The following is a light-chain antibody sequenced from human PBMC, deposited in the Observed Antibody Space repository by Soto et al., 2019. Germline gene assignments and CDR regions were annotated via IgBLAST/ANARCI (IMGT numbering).Light chain of an antibody. CDR3: QQYGSSAWT. CDR2: GAS. V-gene: IGKV3-20*01. CDR1: QSVSSTY. Sequence: VLTQSPGTLSLSPGERATLSCRARQSVSSTYLAWYQQKPGQAPRILIYGASSRATGIPDMFSGSGSGTDFTLTISRLEPEDFAVYYCQQYGSSAWTFGQGTKVEIK. J-gene: IGKJ1*01.